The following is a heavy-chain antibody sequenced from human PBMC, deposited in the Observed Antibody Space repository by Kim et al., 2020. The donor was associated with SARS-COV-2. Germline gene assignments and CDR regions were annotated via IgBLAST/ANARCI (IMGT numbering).Heavy chain of an antibody. D-gene: IGHD1-1*01. CDR3: ATLRGSGNDVHWFDP. CDR2: IYPRDSDT. Sequence: GESLKISCKGSGYSFTNFWIGWVRQMPGKGLEWMGIIYPRDSDTRYSPSSQGQVTISADKSINTAYLQRSSLKASDTAIYYCATLRGSGNDVHWFDPWGQGTLLTVSS. J-gene: IGHJ5*02. V-gene: IGHV5-51*01. CDR1: GYSFTNFW.